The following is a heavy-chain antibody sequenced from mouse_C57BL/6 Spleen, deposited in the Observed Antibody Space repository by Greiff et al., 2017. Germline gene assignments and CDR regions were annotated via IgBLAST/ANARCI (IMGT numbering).Heavy chain of an antibody. CDR1: GYTFTSYW. Sequence: QVQLQQPGAELVRPGTSVKLSCKASGYTFTSYWMHWVKQRPGQGLEWIGVIDPSDSYTNYNQKFKGKATLTVDTSSSTAYMQLSRLTSEDSAVYYCARKTGQGDFDYWGQGTTLTVSS. CDR3: ARKTGQGDFDY. V-gene: IGHV1-59*01. CDR2: IDPSDSYT. J-gene: IGHJ2*01.